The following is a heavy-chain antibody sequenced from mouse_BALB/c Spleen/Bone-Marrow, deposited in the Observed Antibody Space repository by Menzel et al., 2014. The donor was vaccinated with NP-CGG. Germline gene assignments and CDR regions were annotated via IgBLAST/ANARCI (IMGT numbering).Heavy chain of an antibody. V-gene: IGHV1-14*01. CDR2: INPYNDGT. J-gene: IGHJ4*01. CDR3: AREGGLRRGDYYAMDY. D-gene: IGHD2-4*01. CDR1: GYTFSAYV. Sequence: EVKLVESGPELVKPVASVKMSCKASGYTFSAYVMHWVQQKPGQGLEWIGYINPYNDGTKYNEKFKGKATLTSDKSSSTAYMELSSLTSEDSAVYYCAREGGLRRGDYYAMDYWGQGTSVTVSS.